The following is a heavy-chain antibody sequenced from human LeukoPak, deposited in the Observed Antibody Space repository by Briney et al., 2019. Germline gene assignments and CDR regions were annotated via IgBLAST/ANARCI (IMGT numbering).Heavy chain of an antibody. CDR2: ISGGGGST. D-gene: IGHD5-12*01. V-gene: IGHV3-23*01. J-gene: IGHJ3*02. CDR1: GFTFSSYA. Sequence: PGGSLRLSCAASGFTFSSYAVTWVRQGPGKGLEWVSDISGGGGSTYYADSVKGRFTISRDNSKNTLYLQMHSLRAEDTAVYHCAIYGGSGTNAFDMWGQGTMVTVSS. CDR3: AIYGGSGTNAFDM.